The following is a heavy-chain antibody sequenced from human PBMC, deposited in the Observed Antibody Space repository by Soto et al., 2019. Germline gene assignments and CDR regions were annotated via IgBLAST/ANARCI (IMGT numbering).Heavy chain of an antibody. CDR3: ARGGNIAVAGTDY. CDR2: ISAYNGNT. V-gene: IGHV1-18*01. Sequence: QVQLVQSGAEVKKPGASVKVSCKASGYTFTSYGISWVRQAPGQGLEWMGWISAYNGNTNYAQKLQGRVTMTTDTSTSTGNMELRSLTSDDTAGYYGARGGNIAVAGTDYWGQGTLVTVSS. J-gene: IGHJ4*02. CDR1: GYTFTSYG. D-gene: IGHD6-19*01.